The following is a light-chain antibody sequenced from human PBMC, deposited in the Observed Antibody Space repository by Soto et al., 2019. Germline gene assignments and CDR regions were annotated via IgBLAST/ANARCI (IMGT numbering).Light chain of an antibody. CDR2: WAS. Sequence: DIVMTQSPDSLAVSLGERATIDCKSSQSILYSSNNKNYLAWYQQKPGQPPKLLIYWASTWESGVPDRFSGSGSGTDFTLTIISLQAEDVAAYYCQQYYSPPLTFGGVTKVEIK. CDR3: QQYYSPPLT. V-gene: IGKV4-1*01. J-gene: IGKJ4*01. CDR1: QSILYSSNNKNY.